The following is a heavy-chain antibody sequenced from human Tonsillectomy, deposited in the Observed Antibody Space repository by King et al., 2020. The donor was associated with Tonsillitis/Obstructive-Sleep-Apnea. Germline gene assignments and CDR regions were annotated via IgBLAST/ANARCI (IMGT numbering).Heavy chain of an antibody. V-gene: IGHV3-30*18. CDR2: ISYDGSDK. Sequence: VQLVESGGGVVQPGRSLRLSCAASGFIFSSYGMHWVRQAPGKGLEWVSVISYDGSDKYYADSVKGRFTISRDNSKNTLYLQMNSLRAEDTAGYYCAKVLSVTPSYYYYYMDVWGKGTTVTVSS. D-gene: IGHD4-23*01. CDR3: AKVLSVTPSYYYYYMDV. J-gene: IGHJ6*03. CDR1: GFIFSSYG.